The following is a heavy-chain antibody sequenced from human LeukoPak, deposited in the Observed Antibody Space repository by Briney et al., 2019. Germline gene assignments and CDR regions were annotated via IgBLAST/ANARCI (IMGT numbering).Heavy chain of an antibody. CDR1: GFTFSSYA. V-gene: IGHV3-30*01. CDR3: ARDEGIVVVITLYFQH. CDR2: ISYDGSNK. Sequence: PGGSLRLSWAASGFTFSSYAMHWVRQAPGKGLEWVAVISYDGSNKYYADSVKGRFTISRDNSKNTLYLQMNSLRAEDTAVYYCARDEGIVVVITLYFQHWGQGTLVTVSS. D-gene: IGHD3-22*01. J-gene: IGHJ1*01.